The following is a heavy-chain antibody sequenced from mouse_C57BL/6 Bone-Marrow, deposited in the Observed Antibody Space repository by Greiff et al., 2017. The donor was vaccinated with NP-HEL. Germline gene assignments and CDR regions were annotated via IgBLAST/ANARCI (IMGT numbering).Heavy chain of an antibody. V-gene: IGHV14-4*01. CDR1: GFNIKDDY. CDR2: IDPENGDT. Sequence: VQLKESGAELVRPGASVKLSCTASGFNIKDDYMHWVQQRPEQGLEWIGWIDPENGDTEYASKFQGKATITADTSSNTAYLQLSSLTSEDTAVYYCTTEYYSNYGGFADWGQGTLVTVSA. J-gene: IGHJ3*01. D-gene: IGHD2-5*01. CDR3: TTEYYSNYGGFAD.